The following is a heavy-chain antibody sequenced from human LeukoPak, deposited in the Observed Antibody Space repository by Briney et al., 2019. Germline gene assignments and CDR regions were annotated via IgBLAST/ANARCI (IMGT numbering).Heavy chain of an antibody. D-gene: IGHD1-26*01. CDR2: INSDGSST. J-gene: IGHJ4*02. CDR3: ARDSGSYDLITYYFDY. CDR1: GFTFSSYW. Sequence: GGSLRLYCAASGFTFSSYWMQWVRQAPGKGLVWVSRINSDGSSTSYADSVKGRFTISRDDAKNTLYLQMNSLRAEDTAVYYCARDSGSYDLITYYFDYWGQGTLVTVSS. V-gene: IGHV3-74*01.